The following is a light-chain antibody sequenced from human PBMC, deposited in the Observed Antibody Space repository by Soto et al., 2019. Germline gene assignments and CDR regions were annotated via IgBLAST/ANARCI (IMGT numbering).Light chain of an antibody. CDR2: DAS. CDR3: QQYDNLPPLT. Sequence: DIQMTQSPSSLSASVGDRVTITCQAIQDISNYLNWYQQKPGKAPKLLIYDASNLETGVPSRFSGSGSGTDFYFTISSLQPEDIATYYCQQYDNLPPLTFGGGTKVEIK. V-gene: IGKV1-33*01. J-gene: IGKJ4*01. CDR1: QDISNY.